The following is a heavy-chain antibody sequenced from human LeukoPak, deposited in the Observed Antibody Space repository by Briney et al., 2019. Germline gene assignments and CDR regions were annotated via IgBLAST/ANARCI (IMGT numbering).Heavy chain of an antibody. CDR3: AKRGSFNRRQRGAGFDY. V-gene: IGHV3-30-3*02. CDR1: GFTFSSYA. J-gene: IGHJ4*02. CDR2: ISYDGSNK. Sequence: PGGSLRLSCAASGFTFSSYAMHWVRQAPGKGLEWVAVISYDGSNKYYADSVKGRYTISRDNSKNTLYLQMNSLRAEDTAVYYCAKRGSFNRRQRGAGFDYWGQGTLVTVSS. D-gene: IGHD1-14*01.